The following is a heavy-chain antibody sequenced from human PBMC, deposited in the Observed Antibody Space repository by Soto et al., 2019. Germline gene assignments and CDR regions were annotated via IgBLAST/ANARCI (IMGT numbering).Heavy chain of an antibody. V-gene: IGHV3-33*01. CDR3: ARWGYSSSSGEINFDY. J-gene: IGHJ4*02. Sequence: GGSLRLSCAASGFTFSSYGMHWVRQAPGKGLEWVAVIWYDGSNKYYADSVKGRFTISRDNSKNTLYLQMNSLRAEDTAVYYCARWGYSSSSGEINFDYWGQGTLVTVSS. D-gene: IGHD6-6*01. CDR2: IWYDGSNK. CDR1: GFTFSSYG.